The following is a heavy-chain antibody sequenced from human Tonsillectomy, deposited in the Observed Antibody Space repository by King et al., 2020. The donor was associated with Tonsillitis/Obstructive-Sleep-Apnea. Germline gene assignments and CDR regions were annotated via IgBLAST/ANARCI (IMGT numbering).Heavy chain of an antibody. V-gene: IGHV3-21*01. D-gene: IGHD3-3*01. Sequence: VQLVESGGGLVKPGGSLRLSCAASGFTFSSHSMNWVRQAPGKGLEWVSSISSSSSYIYYADSVKGRFTISRDNAKNSLYLQMNSLRAEDTAVYYCARSRFLESRDYYYYMDVWGKGTTVTVSS. CDR3: ARSRFLESRDYYYYMDV. CDR2: ISSSSSYI. J-gene: IGHJ6*03. CDR1: GFTFSSHS.